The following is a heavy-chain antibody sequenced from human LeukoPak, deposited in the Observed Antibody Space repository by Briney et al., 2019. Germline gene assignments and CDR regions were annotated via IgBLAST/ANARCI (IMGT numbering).Heavy chain of an antibody. Sequence: GASVKVSCKASGYTFTRYGISWVRQAPGQGLEWMGWISAYNGNTNYAQKFQGRVTMTRDTSISTAYMELRRLRSDDTAVYYCARDSGERGSGSYLIAYWGQGTLVTVSS. CDR2: ISAYNGNT. J-gene: IGHJ4*02. V-gene: IGHV1-18*01. D-gene: IGHD3-10*01. CDR3: ARDSGERGSGSYLIAY. CDR1: GYTFTRYG.